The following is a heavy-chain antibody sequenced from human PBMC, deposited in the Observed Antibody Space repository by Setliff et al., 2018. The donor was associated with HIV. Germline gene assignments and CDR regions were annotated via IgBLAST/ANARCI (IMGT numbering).Heavy chain of an antibody. CDR3: ARGLKAYLGY. D-gene: IGHD1-26*01. V-gene: IGHV1-8*01. CDR1: EYTSASYV. J-gene: IGHJ4*02. CDR2: IDPNSGKT. Sequence: ASVKVSCKTAEYTSASYVTNWVRQATGQGLEWMGWIDPNSGKTGYAQKFQGRVTMTRNTSISTAYMELISLTSDDTAIYFCARGLKAYLGYWGQGTLVTVSS.